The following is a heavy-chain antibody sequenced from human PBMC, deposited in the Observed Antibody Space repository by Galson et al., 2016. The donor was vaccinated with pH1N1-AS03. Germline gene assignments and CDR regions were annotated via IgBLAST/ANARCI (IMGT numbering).Heavy chain of an antibody. D-gene: IGHD5-12*01. J-gene: IGHJ3*01. CDR2: ILPIIGSV. V-gene: IGHV1-69*10. Sequence: SVKVSCKASGGTFSTYVLNWVRQAPGQGLEWMGGILPIIGSVTYAERFQGRVTITADKSTSTVYMELSSLRPDDTAVYYCAREGMDVATGVLPDAFDLWGQGTVLIVSS. CDR1: GGTFSTYV. CDR3: AREGMDVATGVLPDAFDL.